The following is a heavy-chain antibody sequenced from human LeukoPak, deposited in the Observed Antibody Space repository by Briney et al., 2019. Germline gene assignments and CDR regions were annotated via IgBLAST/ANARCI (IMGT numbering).Heavy chain of an antibody. CDR1: GYTFTSYY. CDR3: ARPVAGNYFDY. Sequence: ASVKVSCKASGYTFTSYYMHWVRQAPGQGLEWMGMINPSGGSTSYAQKFQGRVTMTRDTSTSTVYMELSSLRSEDTAVYYCARPVAGNYFDYWGQGTLVTVSS. D-gene: IGHD6-19*01. J-gene: IGHJ4*02. CDR2: INPSGGST. V-gene: IGHV1-46*01.